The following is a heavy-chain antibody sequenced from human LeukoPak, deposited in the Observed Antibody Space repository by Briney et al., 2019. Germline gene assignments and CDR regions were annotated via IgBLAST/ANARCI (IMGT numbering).Heavy chain of an antibody. CDR1: GYTFTDHF. J-gene: IGHJ4*02. CDR2: MNPNSGNT. D-gene: IGHD3-9*01. V-gene: IGHV1-8*02. Sequence: ASVKVSCKASGYTFTDHFLHWVRQATGQGLEWMGWMNPNSGNTGYAQKFQGRVTMTRNTSISTAYMELSSLRSEDTAVYYCASGLSYDILTGYHYWGQGTLVTVSS. CDR3: ASGLSYDILTGYHY.